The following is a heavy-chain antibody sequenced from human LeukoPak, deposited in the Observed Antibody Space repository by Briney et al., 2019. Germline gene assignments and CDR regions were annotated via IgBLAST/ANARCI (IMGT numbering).Heavy chain of an antibody. CDR1: GGSMSDYY. D-gene: IGHD6-13*01. V-gene: IGHV4-4*07. Sequence: SETLSLTCTVSGGSMSDYYWSWIRQPAGKGLEWSGRIYSSGSTIYSPSLKSRVTMSVDTSKNQFSLKLSSVTAADTAVYFCARGFGSSWYYFDHWGQGTLVTVSS. CDR3: ARGFGSSWYYFDH. J-gene: IGHJ4*02. CDR2: IYSSGST.